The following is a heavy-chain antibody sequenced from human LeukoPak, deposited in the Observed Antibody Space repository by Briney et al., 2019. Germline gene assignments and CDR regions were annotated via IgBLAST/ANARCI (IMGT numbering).Heavy chain of an antibody. CDR2: ISPIGGTA. CDR3: AKGYGYCCSTSCAEESYYLAS. V-gene: IGHV3-23*01. Sequence: GGSVRLSCEAPGFTFSSYAISWVRQAPGQGLEWVSAISPIGGTAYYADSVKGRFTITTDNSTNTLYLQMNSLRAEDTAVYYCAKGYGYCCSTSCAEESYYLASRGQGPVVPVS. D-gene: IGHD2-2*03. CDR1: GFTFSSYA. J-gene: IGHJ4*02.